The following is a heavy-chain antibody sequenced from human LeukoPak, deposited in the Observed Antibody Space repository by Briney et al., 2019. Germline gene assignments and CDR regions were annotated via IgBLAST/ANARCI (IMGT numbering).Heavy chain of an antibody. D-gene: IGHD7-27*01. CDR2: IKVKIHGGTT. Sequence: GGSLRLSCAASGITLSDFWFSWVRQAPGKGLEWVARIKVKIHGGTTDYAAPVKGRFTISRDDSKNTLYLQMNSLKTEDTAVYYCTAWGSPDFDYWGQGTLVTVSS. J-gene: IGHJ4*02. CDR1: GITLSDFW. CDR3: TAWGSPDFDY. V-gene: IGHV3-15*01.